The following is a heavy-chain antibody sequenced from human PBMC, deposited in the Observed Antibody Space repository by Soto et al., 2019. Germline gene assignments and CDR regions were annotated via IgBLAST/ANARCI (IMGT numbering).Heavy chain of an antibody. V-gene: IGHV3-30*18. CDR2: ISYDGSKK. D-gene: IGHD3-10*01. CDR1: GFTFSSYG. Sequence: GGSLRLSCAASGFTFSSYGMHWVRQAPGKGLEWVAVISYDGSKKYYADSVKGRLTISRDNSMNTLYVQMNSLRPQDTAVYYWSKDRGSGTYFQYGMDVWGQGTTVTVSS. J-gene: IGHJ6*02. CDR3: SKDRGSGTYFQYGMDV.